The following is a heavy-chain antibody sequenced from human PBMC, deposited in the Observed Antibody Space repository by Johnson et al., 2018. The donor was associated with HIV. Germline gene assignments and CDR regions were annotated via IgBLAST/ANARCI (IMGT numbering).Heavy chain of an antibody. CDR1: GFTVSTNY. J-gene: IGHJ3*02. Sequence: VQLVESGGGLVQPGGSLRLSCASGFTVSTNYMSWVRQAPGKGLEWVSVIYSGATTYYADSVKGRFTISRDNSKNTLYLQMNSLRAEDTAVYYCARAYSYGAFDIWGLGTKVTVSS. D-gene: IGHD5-18*01. V-gene: IGHV3-66*01. CDR2: IYSGATT. CDR3: ARAYSYGAFDI.